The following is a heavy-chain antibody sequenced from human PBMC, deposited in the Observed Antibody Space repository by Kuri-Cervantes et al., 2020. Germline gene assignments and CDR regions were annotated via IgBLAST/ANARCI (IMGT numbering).Heavy chain of an antibody. V-gene: IGHV3-48*01. CDR2: ISSSSSTI. CDR3: ATSHRYIFDY. D-gene: IGHD3-16*02. J-gene: IGHJ4*02. Sequence: GGSLRLSCAASGFTFSSYWMHWVRQAPGKGLEWVSYISSSSSTIYYADSVKGRFTISRDNTKNSLYLQMNSLRAEDTAVYYCATSHRYIFDYWGQGTLVTVSS. CDR1: GFTFSSYW.